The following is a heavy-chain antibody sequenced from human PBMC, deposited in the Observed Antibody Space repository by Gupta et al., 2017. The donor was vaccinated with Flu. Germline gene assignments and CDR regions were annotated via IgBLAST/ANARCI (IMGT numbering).Heavy chain of an antibody. CDR1: GFTFNTYG. Sequence: EVQLVESGGGLVKPGGSLRLSCAASGFTFNTYGMNWVRQAPGKGLEWVSSISSSSSYIYYAESVKGRITISRQNAKNSLYLQMNSLRAEDTAVYYCARAWDVTVAGTFDYWGQGTLVTVSS. D-gene: IGHD6-19*01. CDR2: ISSSSSYI. J-gene: IGHJ4*02. CDR3: ARAWDVTVAGTFDY. V-gene: IGHV3-21*01.